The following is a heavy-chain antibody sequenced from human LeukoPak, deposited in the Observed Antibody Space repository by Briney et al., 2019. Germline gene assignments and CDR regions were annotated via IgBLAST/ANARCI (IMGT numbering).Heavy chain of an antibody. CDR3: ARASSYGDYDY. CDR2: IYSGGST. D-gene: IGHD4-17*01. J-gene: IGHJ4*02. CDR1: GFTVSSNY. Sequence: GGSLRLSCAASGFTVSSNYMNWVRQAPGKGLEWVSVIYSGGSTYYADSVKGRFTISRDNSKNTLYLQMNSLRAEDTAVYYCARASSYGDYDYWGQGTLVTVSS. V-gene: IGHV3-53*01.